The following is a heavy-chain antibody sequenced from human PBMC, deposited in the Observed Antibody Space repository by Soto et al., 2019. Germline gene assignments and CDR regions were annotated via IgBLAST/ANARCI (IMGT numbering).Heavy chain of an antibody. Sequence: GGSLRLSCVASGFTFSTYAMHWVRQAPGKGLEWVAVIYYDGSNKYYGDSVKGRFSISRDNSKNTLYLQMNSLRAEDTAVYYCARAYCSNVVCHYYFDLGGQDPWVPVSS. D-gene: IGHD2-8*01. J-gene: IGHJ4*02. CDR2: IYYDGSNK. V-gene: IGHV3-33*01. CDR1: GFTFSTYA. CDR3: ARAYCSNVVCHYYFDL.